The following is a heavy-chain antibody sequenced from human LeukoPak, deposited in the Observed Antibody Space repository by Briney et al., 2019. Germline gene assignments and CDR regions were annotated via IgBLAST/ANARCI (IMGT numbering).Heavy chain of an antibody. CDR1: GYTFTSYA. J-gene: IGHJ4*02. D-gene: IGHD5-12*01. V-gene: IGHV1-3*03. CDR3: ARGGSGYSKYYFDY. Sequence: ASVKVSCKASGYTFTSYAMHWVRQAPGQRLEWMGWINAGNGNTKYSQEFQGRVTITRDTSASTAYMELSSLRSEDMAVYYCARGGSGYSKYYFDYWGQGTLVTVSS. CDR2: INAGNGNT.